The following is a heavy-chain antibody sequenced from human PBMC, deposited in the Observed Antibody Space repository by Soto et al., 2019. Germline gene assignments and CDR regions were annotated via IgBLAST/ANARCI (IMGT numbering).Heavy chain of an antibody. CDR3: ARQSITFGGVIVVFDY. CDR1: GGSISSYY. J-gene: IGHJ4*02. D-gene: IGHD3-16*02. CDR2: IYYSGST. Sequence: AETLSLTCTGSGGSISSYYWSWIRQPPGKGLEWIGYIYYSGSTNYNPSLKSRVTISVDTSKNQFSLKLSSVTAADTAVYYCARQSITFGGVIVVFDYWGQGTLVTVSS. V-gene: IGHV4-59*08.